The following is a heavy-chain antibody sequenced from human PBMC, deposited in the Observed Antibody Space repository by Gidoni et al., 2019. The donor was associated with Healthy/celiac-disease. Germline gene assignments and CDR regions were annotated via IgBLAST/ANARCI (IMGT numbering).Heavy chain of an antibody. CDR2: INPNSGGT. D-gene: IGHD6-19*01. CDR1: GHTFTGYY. J-gene: IGHJ4*02. V-gene: IGHV1-2*04. CDR3: ARAIGQQWLAYYFDY. Sequence: QVQLVQSGAAVKKPGASVKVSCKASGHTFTGYYMHWVRQAPGKGLEWMGWINPNSGGTNYAQKFQGWVTMTRDTSISTAYMELSRLRSDDTAVYYCARAIGQQWLAYYFDYWGQGTLVTVSS.